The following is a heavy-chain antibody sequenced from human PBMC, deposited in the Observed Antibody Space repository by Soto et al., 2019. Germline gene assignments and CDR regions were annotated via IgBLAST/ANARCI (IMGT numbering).Heavy chain of an antibody. CDR1: GDSISSYY. D-gene: IGHD2-2*01. V-gene: IGHV4-59*08. CDR2: LYYGGSA. Sequence: SETLSLTCAVSGDSISSYYCMWIRQPPGKGLEWIGYLYYGGSANYNPSLKSRVTISVDTSKNQFSLKLSSVTAADTAVYYCARGTAVLVPAAIWFDPWGQGTLVTVSS. J-gene: IGHJ5*02. CDR3: ARGTAVLVPAAIWFDP.